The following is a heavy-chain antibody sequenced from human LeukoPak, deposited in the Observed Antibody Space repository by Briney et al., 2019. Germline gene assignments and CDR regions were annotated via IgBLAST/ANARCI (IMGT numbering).Heavy chain of an antibody. D-gene: IGHD1-7*01. CDR1: GGSISNYY. J-gene: IGHJ4*02. Sequence: SETLSLTCTVSGGSISNYYWSWIRQPAGKGLEWIGRIYTSESTDYNPSLKSRVTMSVDTSKNQFSLKLSSVTAADTAVYYCARTIRHNWNYFLFDCWGQGTLVTVSS. CDR2: IYTSEST. CDR3: ARTIRHNWNYFLFDC. V-gene: IGHV4-4*07.